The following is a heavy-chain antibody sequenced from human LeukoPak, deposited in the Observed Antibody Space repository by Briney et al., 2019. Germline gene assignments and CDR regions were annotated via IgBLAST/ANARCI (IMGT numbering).Heavy chain of an antibody. CDR2: IYYSGST. D-gene: IGHD3-22*01. V-gene: IGHV4-30-4*01. CDR3: ARIDDRTVGDY. J-gene: IGHJ4*02. CDR1: GGSISSGDYY. Sequence: PSQTLSLTCTVSGGSISSGDYYWSWIRQPPGQGLEWIGYIYYSGSTYYNPSLKSRVTISVDTSKNQFSLKLSSVTAADTAVYYCARIDDRTVGDYWGQGTLVTVSS.